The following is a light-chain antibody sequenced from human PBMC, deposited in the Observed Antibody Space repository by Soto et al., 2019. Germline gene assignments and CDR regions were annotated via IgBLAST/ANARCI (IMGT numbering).Light chain of an antibody. CDR3: SSYSGTNSHYV. CDR2: EVS. V-gene: IGLV2-8*01. J-gene: IGLJ1*01. Sequence: QSVLTQPPSASGSFGQSVTISCTGTSSDVGGYNYVSWYQQHPGKAPKLMIYEVSERPSGVPDRFSGSKSGNTASLTVSGLQADYXADYSCSSYSGTNSHYVFGTGTKVTVL. CDR1: SSDVGGYNY.